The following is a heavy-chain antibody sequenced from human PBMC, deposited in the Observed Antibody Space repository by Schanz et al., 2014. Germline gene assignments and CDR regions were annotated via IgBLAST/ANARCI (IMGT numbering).Heavy chain of an antibody. D-gene: IGHD3-3*01. J-gene: IGHJ4*02. CDR3: AREWSPFDY. V-gene: IGHV4-61*05. CDR1: GDSISSTSYY. CDR2: ISYGGLS. Sequence: QLQMQESGPGLVKPSETLSLTCSVSGDSISSTSYYWGWIRQPPGKGLEYIGLISYGGLSDYNPSLKSRVAISLDTSKNQFSLNLNAVTAADTAVYYCAREWSPFDYWGQGALVSVSS.